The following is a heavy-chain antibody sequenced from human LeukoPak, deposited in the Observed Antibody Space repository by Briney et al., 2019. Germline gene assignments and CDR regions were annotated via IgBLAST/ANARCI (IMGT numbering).Heavy chain of an antibody. Sequence: ASVKVSCKASGYTFTSYGISWVRQAPGQGLEWMGWISAYNGNTNYAQKLQDRVTMTTDTSTTTAYMEPRSLRSDDTAVYYCAKDLPYGCSSTSCYFHFCYRGPGTLVTVSS. CDR3: AKDLPYGCSSTSCYFHFCY. CDR2: ISAYNGNT. J-gene: IGHJ4*02. CDR1: GYTFTSYG. D-gene: IGHD2-2*01. V-gene: IGHV1-18*01.